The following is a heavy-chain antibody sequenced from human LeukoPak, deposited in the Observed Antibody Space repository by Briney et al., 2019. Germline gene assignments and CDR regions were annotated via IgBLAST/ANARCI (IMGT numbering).Heavy chain of an antibody. V-gene: IGHV1-69*04. CDR2: IIPILGIA. D-gene: IGHD6-19*01. J-gene: IGHJ6*02. Sequence: ASVKVSCKASGGTFSSYAISWVRQAPGQGLEWVGRIIPILGIANYAQKFQGRVTITADKSTSTAYMELSSLRSEDTAVYYCARDSSGWPYYYYYYGMDVWGQGTTVTVSS. CDR3: ARDSSGWPYYYYYYGMDV. CDR1: GGTFSSYA.